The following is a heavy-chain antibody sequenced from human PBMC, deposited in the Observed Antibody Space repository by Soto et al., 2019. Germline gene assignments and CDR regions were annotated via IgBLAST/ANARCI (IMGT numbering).Heavy chain of an antibody. CDR2: FDPEGGEA. Sequence: SVKVSCKISGHTLTEFSIHWVRQAPGKGLEWMGGFDPEGGEAIYAQKWHGRVTVTEDTVTDTAYMELSSLRSEDTAVYYCAKGYSGSYNEDFYIWGQGTTITVSS. CDR1: GHTLTEFS. CDR3: AKGYSGSYNEDFYI. D-gene: IGHD1-26*01. J-gene: IGHJ3*02. V-gene: IGHV1-24*01.